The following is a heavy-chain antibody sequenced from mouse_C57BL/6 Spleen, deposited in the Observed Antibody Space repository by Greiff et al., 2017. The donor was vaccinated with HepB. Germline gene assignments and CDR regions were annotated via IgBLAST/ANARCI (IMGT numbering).Heavy chain of an antibody. J-gene: IGHJ2*01. D-gene: IGHD1-1*01. Sequence: EVQLVEPGGDLVKPGGSLKLSCAASGFTFSSYGMSWVRQTPDKRLEWVATISSGGSYTYYPDSVKGRFTISRDNAKNTLYLQMSSLKSEDTAMYYCAGITSDFDYWGQGTTLTVSS. CDR2: ISSGGSYT. V-gene: IGHV5-6*01. CDR3: AGITSDFDY. CDR1: GFTFSSYG.